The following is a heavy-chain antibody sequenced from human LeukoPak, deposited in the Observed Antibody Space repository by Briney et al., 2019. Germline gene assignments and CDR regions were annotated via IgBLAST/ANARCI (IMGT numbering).Heavy chain of an antibody. V-gene: IGHV1-69*05. CDR1: GGTFSSYA. J-gene: IGHJ4*02. CDR3: ARDHPDGYSSSPK. CDR2: IIPIFGTA. Sequence: GASVKVSCKASGGTFSSYAISWVRQAPGQGLEWMGGIIPIFGTANYAQKFQGRVTITTDESTSTAYMELSSLRSEDTAVYYCARDHPDGYSSSPKWGQGTLVTVSS. D-gene: IGHD6-13*01.